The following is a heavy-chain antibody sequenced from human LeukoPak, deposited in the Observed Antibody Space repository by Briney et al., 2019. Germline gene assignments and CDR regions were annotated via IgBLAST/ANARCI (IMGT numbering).Heavy chain of an antibody. V-gene: IGHV3-7*01. Sequence: GGSLRLSCAASGFTFSNYGMHWVRQAPGKGLEWVANIKQDGSDKYYVDSVRGRFTISRDNAKNSLYLQMNSLRADDTAVYYCARSSSTVVKGYFDYWGQGTLVTVSS. CDR3: ARSSSTVVKGYFDY. D-gene: IGHD4-23*01. J-gene: IGHJ4*02. CDR1: GFTFSNYG. CDR2: IKQDGSDK.